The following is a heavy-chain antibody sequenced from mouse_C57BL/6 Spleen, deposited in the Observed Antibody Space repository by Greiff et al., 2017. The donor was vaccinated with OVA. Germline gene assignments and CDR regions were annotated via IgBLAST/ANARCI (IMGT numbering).Heavy chain of an antibody. V-gene: IGHV5-4*03. CDR2: ISYGGSYT. J-gene: IGHJ4*01. D-gene: IGHD2-3*01. Sequence: DVKLVESGGGLVKPVGSLKLSCAASGFTFRSYAMSWVRQTPEKRLEWVATISYGGSYTYYPDNVKGRFPNSRDNAKNNLYLQMSHLKSEDTAMYNCARGGGYYVGAMEYWGQGTSVSVSS. CDR1: GFTFRSYA. CDR3: ARGGGYYVGAMEY.